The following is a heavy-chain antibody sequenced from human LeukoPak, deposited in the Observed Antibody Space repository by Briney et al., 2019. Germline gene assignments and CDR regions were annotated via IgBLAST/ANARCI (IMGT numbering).Heavy chain of an antibody. V-gene: IGHV5-51*01. CDR2: IFPGDSDT. Sequence: GESLKISCKGSGYSFTNYWIGWVRQMPGKGLEWLGLIFPGDSDTQYNPSFQGQVTISADKSVSTAYLQWSSLKASDTAMYFCTRQYDLLAGPYYFDFWGQGTLVAVSS. D-gene: IGHD3-9*01. CDR3: TRQYDLLAGPYYFDF. CDR1: GYSFTNYW. J-gene: IGHJ4*02.